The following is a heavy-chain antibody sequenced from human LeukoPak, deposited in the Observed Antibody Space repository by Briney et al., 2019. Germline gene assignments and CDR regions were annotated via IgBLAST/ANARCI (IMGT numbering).Heavy chain of an antibody. CDR1: RFGFSNYV. CDR3: ERDPSDYEWQRGWYRDF. Sequence: PVWSLSPSCAPSRFGFSNYVMSWVRRSPGKGLDWCATMNATAEERHYADSVRGRFTIFRDNSNSTLTLHMNNLRVEDTAVYYCERDPSDYEWQRGWYRDFWGRGSQVTVSS. J-gene: IGHJ4*01. D-gene: IGHD6-19*01. V-gene: IGHV3-23*01. CDR2: MNATAEER.